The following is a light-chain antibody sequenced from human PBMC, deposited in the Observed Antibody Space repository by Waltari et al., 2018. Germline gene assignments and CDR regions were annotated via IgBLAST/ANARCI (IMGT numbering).Light chain of an antibody. V-gene: IGKV1-27*01. Sequence: DIQMTQSPSSLSASVGDRVTITCRASQGISNHLAWYQQRPGKVPKLLISAASTLQSGVPSRFSGRGSGTDFTLTISSLQPEDVATYYCQEYNSAPFTFGPGTKVDIK. CDR3: QEYNSAPFT. CDR1: QGISNH. J-gene: IGKJ3*01. CDR2: AAS.